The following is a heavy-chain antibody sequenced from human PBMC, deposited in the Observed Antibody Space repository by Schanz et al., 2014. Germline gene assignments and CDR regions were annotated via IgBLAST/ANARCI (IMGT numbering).Heavy chain of an antibody. J-gene: IGHJ3*02. CDR1: GFTFSSHW. D-gene: IGHD4-17*01. CDR2: INSVGSNT. CDR3: ARKMKLGVYGGKGHDSLDI. V-gene: IGHV3-74*01. Sequence: EVQLVQSGGGLVQPGGSLRLSCAASGFTFSSHWMHWVRQDPGKGLVWVARINSVGSNTDYADSVTGRFTISRDNAKNTLYLQMNTLRAEDTAVYYCARKMKLGVYGGKGHDSLDIWGQGPIVTVSS.